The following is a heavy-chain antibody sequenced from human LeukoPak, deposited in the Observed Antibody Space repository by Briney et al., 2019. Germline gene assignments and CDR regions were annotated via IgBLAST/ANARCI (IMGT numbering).Heavy chain of an antibody. CDR2: INPSGGST. D-gene: IGHD3-10*01. CDR3: ARAPQGKPVDY. J-gene: IGHJ4*02. Sequence: ASVKVSCKASGYTFTTYYMHWERQAPGQGLEWMGMINPSGGSTSYAQKFQGRVTMTRDTSTSTVYMELSSLRSEDTAVYYCARAPQGKPVDYWGQGTLVTVSS. V-gene: IGHV1-46*01. CDR1: GYTFTTYY.